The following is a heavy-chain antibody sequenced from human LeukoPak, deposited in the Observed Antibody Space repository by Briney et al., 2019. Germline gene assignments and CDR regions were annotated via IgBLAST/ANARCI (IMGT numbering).Heavy chain of an antibody. D-gene: IGHD6-13*01. Sequence: GGSPRLSCAASGFTFSSYGMHWVRQAPGKGLEWVAFIRYDGSNKYYADSVEGRFTISRDNSKNTLYLQMNSLRAEDTAVYYCAKDRGAAAGTGYYYYYYMDVWGKGTTVTISS. J-gene: IGHJ6*03. V-gene: IGHV3-30*02. CDR3: AKDRGAAAGTGYYYYYYMDV. CDR2: IRYDGSNK. CDR1: GFTFSSYG.